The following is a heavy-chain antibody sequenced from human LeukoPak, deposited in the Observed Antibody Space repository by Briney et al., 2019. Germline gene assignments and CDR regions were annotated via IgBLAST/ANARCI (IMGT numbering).Heavy chain of an antibody. J-gene: IGHJ5*02. V-gene: IGHV4-34*01. CDR2: IYYSGST. Sequence: SETLSLTCAVYGGSFSGYYWSWIRQPPGKGLEWIGSIYYSGSTYYNPSLKSRVTISVDTSKNQFSLKLSSVTAADTAVYYCARLYCSSTSCPNWFDPWGQGTLVTVSS. CDR1: GGSFSGYY. D-gene: IGHD2-2*01. CDR3: ARLYCSSTSCPNWFDP.